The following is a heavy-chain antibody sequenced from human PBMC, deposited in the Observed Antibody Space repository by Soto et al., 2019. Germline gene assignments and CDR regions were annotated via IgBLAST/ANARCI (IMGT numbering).Heavy chain of an antibody. CDR1: GGTFSSYS. J-gene: IGHJ3*02. D-gene: IGHD6-6*01. Sequence: SVNVSCKSSGGTFSSYSISWVRQAPGQGLEWMGWIIPIFGTANYAQKFQGRVTITADESTSTAYMELSSLRSEDTAVYYCAVWGIAARLVAFDIWGQGTMVTVSS. CDR2: IIPIFGTA. V-gene: IGHV1-69*13. CDR3: AVWGIAARLVAFDI.